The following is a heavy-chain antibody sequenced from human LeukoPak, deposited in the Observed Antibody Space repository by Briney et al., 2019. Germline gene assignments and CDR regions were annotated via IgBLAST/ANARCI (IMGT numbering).Heavy chain of an antibody. Sequence: SETLSLTCTVSGGSISSYYWSWIRQPPGKGLEWIGYIYYSGSTNYNPSLKSRVTIPVDTSKNQFSLKLSSVTAADTAVYYCARARRATVTTYFDYWGQGTLVTVSS. CDR3: ARARRATVTTYFDY. J-gene: IGHJ4*02. CDR1: GGSISSYY. V-gene: IGHV4-59*01. CDR2: IYYSGST. D-gene: IGHD4-17*01.